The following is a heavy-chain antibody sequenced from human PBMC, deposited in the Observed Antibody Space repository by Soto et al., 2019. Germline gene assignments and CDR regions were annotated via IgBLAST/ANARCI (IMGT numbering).Heavy chain of an antibody. D-gene: IGHD6-13*01. CDR2: INPTSGST. V-gene: IGHV1-46*01. J-gene: IGHJ4*02. CDR3: ARDLAAGEH. CDR1: GYTFTNYY. Sequence: QVQLVQSGAEVKKPGASVKVSCKASGYTFTNYYIHWVRQAPGQGLEWMGIINPTSGSTNYAQKFQGRVTLTYDTSTTTVYMELSGLSSEDTAVLYCARDLAAGEHWGQGTLVTVSS.